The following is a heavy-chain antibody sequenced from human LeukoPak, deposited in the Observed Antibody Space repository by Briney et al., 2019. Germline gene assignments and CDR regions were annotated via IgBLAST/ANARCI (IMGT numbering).Heavy chain of an antibody. D-gene: IGHD3-10*01. Sequence: GASVKVSCKASGYTFTGYYMHWVRQAPGQGLEWMGWINTNTGNPTYAQGFTGRFVFSLDTSVSTAYLQISSLKAEDTAVYYCARVAMTYYYGSGSYYMDVWGKGTTVTVSS. CDR3: ARVAMTYYYGSGSYYMDV. CDR2: INTNTGNP. V-gene: IGHV7-4-1*02. CDR1: GYTFTGYY. J-gene: IGHJ6*03.